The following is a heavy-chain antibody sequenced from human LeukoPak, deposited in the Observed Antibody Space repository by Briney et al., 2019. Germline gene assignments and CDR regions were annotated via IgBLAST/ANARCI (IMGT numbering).Heavy chain of an antibody. V-gene: IGHV3-23*01. D-gene: IGHD4-23*01. Sequence: GGSLRLSCAASGFTFSAFAMTWVRQAPGKGLEWVSTIRSTGASTYYADSVKGRFTISRDNSKNTLYLQMNSLRAEDTAVYYCAKRSPWTTVVTPGYYFDYWGQGTLVTVSS. CDR1: GFTFSAFA. J-gene: IGHJ4*02. CDR3: AKRSPWTTVVTPGYYFDY. CDR2: IRSTGAST.